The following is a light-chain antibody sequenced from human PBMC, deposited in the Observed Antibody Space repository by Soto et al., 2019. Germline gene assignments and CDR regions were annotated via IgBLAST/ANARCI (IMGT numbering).Light chain of an antibody. CDR1: ETVATN. CDR2: GAS. Sequence: VMTQSPATLSVSPGERATLSCCASETVATNLAWYQQKPGQAPRLLISGASTRAAAISDRFRGSESGTAFTLTIIRLRSEDSATYYCQQYFEWPAMTLGQGTKVEI. J-gene: IGKJ1*01. V-gene: IGKV3-15*01. CDR3: QQYFEWPAMT.